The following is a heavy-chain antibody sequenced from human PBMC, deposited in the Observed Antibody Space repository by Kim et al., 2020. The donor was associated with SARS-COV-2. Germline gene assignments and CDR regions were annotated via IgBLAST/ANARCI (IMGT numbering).Heavy chain of an antibody. Sequence: ASVKVSCKASGYTFTSYYIHWVRQAPGQGLEWVGIINPSGGSPTYTQKFQGRITMTRDTSTSTVYMELNSLTSEDTAVYYCARGSGSGSYYSPWGQGTLVTVSS. CDR1: GYTFTSYY. D-gene: IGHD3-10*01. J-gene: IGHJ5*02. V-gene: IGHV1-46*01. CDR3: ARGSGSGSYYSP. CDR2: INPSGGSP.